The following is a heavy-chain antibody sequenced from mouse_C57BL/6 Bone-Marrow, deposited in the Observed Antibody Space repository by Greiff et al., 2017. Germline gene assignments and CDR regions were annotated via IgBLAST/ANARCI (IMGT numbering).Heavy chain of an antibody. CDR1: GYTFTSYW. D-gene: IGHD1-1*01. J-gene: IGHJ1*03. Sequence: QVQLQQPGAELVMPGASVQLSCKASGYTFTSYWMHWVKQRPGQGLAWIGEIDPSDSYTNSNQKFKGKSTLTVDKSSHTAYMRLSSLTSEDSAVYYCARDYYYGSRWYFDVWGTGTTVTVSS. CDR2: IDPSDSYT. V-gene: IGHV1-69*01. CDR3: ARDYYYGSRWYFDV.